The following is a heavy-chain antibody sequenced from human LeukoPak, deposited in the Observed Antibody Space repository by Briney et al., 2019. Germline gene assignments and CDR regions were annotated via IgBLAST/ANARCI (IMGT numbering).Heavy chain of an antibody. J-gene: IGHJ6*03. CDR1: GGSISSSSYY. D-gene: IGHD3-3*01. CDR3: ARQNGDYDFWSGSYYYYYMDV. V-gene: IGHV4-39*01. Sequence: SETLSLTCPVSGGSISSSSYYWGWIRQPPGKGLEWIGSIYYSGSTYYNPSLKSRVTISVDTSKNQFSLKLSSVTAADTAVYYCARQNGDYDFWSGSYYYYYMDVWGKGTTVTVSS. CDR2: IYYSGST.